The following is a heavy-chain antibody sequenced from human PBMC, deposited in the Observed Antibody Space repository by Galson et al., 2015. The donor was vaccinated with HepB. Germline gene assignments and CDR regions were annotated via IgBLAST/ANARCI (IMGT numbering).Heavy chain of an antibody. J-gene: IGHJ4*02. D-gene: IGHD4-17*01. Sequence: SVKVSCKASGGTFSSYAISWVRQAPGQGLEWMGGIIPIFGTANYAQKFQGRVTITADESTSTAYMELSSLRSEDTAVYYCASLGPSPDGDYGYWGQGTLVTVSS. CDR3: ASLGPSPDGDYGY. V-gene: IGHV1-69*13. CDR2: IIPIFGTA. CDR1: GGTFSSYA.